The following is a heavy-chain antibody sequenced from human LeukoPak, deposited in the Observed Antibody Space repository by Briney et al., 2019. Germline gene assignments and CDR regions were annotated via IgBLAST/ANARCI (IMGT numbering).Heavy chain of an antibody. J-gene: IGHJ4*02. CDR2: VSASGGST. CDR1: GFTFSSYA. CDR3: AKDRRTLGYCSGGSCYVFDY. Sequence: PGGSLRLSCAASGFTFSSYAMSWVRQAPGKGLEWVSAVSASGGSTYYADSVKGRFTISRDNSKNTLYLQMNSLRAEDTAVYYCAKDRRTLGYCSGGSCYVFDYWGQGTLVTVSS. D-gene: IGHD2-15*01. V-gene: IGHV3-23*01.